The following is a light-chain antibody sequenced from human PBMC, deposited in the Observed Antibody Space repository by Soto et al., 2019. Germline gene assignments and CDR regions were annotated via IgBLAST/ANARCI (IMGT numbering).Light chain of an antibody. V-gene: IGLV2-14*01. J-gene: IGLJ1*01. CDR3: FSYTSSTAYV. CDR1: SSDVGGYKY. Sequence: QSALTQPASVSGSPGQSITISCTGTSSDVGGYKYVSWYQLHPGKAPKLMIYEVSNRPSGISNRFSASKSGNTASLTISGHQAEEEADYYCFSYTSSTAYVFGTGTKLTVL. CDR2: EVS.